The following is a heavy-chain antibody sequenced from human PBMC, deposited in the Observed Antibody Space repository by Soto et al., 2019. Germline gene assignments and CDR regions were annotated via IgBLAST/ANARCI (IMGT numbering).Heavy chain of an antibody. V-gene: IGHV4-34*01. D-gene: IGHD3-3*01. Sequence: PSETLSLTCAVYGGSFSGYYWSWIRQPPGKGLEWIGEINHSGSTNYNPSLKSRVTISVDTSKNQFSLKLSSVTAADTAVYYCARHLWSGYYIYGYWFDPWGQGTLVTVSS. CDR2: INHSGST. CDR3: ARHLWSGYYIYGYWFDP. CDR1: GGSFSGYY. J-gene: IGHJ5*02.